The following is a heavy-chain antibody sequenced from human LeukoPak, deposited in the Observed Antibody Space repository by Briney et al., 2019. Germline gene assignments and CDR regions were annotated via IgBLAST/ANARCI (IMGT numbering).Heavy chain of an antibody. D-gene: IGHD6-13*01. CDR1: GGSISSGGYY. CDR2: IYHSGST. Sequence: SETLSLTCTVSGGSISSGGYYWSWIRQPPGKGLEWIGYIYHSGSTYYNPSLKSRVTISVDTSKNQFSLKLSSVTAADTAVYYCARRLAARADFDYWGQGTLVTVSS. CDR3: ARRLAARADFDY. J-gene: IGHJ4*02. V-gene: IGHV4-30-2*03.